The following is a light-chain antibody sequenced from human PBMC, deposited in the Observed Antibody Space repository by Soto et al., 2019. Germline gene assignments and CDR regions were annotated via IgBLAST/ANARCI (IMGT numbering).Light chain of an antibody. CDR2: AA. CDR1: QGIGNF. V-gene: IGKV1-27*01. J-gene: IGKJ5*01. CDR3: QKYSIVIT. Sequence: DIQLTQSPSSLSASVGDRVTITCRASQGIGNFLAWYQQKPGKVPKLLISAATLQSGVPSRFSGSGSGTDFTLTITSLQPEDVATYYCQKYSIVITFRQGTRLEIK.